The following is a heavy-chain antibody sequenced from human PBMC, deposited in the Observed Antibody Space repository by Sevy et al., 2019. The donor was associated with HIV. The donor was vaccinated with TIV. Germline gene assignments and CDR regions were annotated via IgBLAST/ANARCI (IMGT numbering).Heavy chain of an antibody. D-gene: IGHD6-13*01. CDR2: IIPIFGTA. CDR1: GGTFSSYA. Sequence: ASVKVSCKASGGTFSSYAISWVRQAPGQGLEWMGEIIPIFGTANYAQKFQGRVTITADKSTSTAYMELSSLRSEDTAVYYCARVRSSSWPRPPYNWFDPWGQGTLVTVSS. V-gene: IGHV1-69*06. CDR3: ARVRSSSWPRPPYNWFDP. J-gene: IGHJ5*02.